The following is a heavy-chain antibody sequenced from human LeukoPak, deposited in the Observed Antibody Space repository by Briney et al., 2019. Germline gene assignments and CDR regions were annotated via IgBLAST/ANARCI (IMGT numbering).Heavy chain of an antibody. CDR3: ARGILDY. V-gene: IGHV3-74*01. Sequence: QPGGSLRLSCVVSGLTFSNYWMYWVRQAPGKGLVWVSRINSDGRNTDYADSVKGRFTISRDNAKNTLYLQMNSLRAEDTAVYYCARGILDYWGQGTLVTVSS. CDR1: GLTFSNYW. CDR2: INSDGRNT. J-gene: IGHJ4*02.